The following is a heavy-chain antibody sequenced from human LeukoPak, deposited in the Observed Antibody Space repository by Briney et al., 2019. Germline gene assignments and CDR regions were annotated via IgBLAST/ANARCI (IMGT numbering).Heavy chain of an antibody. CDR3: ARNYYDSSGYCYGAFDI. CDR2: INPNSGGT. V-gene: IGHV1-69*10. J-gene: IGHJ3*02. Sequence: SVKVSCKAAGYTFSNYLISWVRQAPGQGLEWMGWINPNSGGTNYAQKFQGRVTITADKSTSTAYMELSSLRSEDTAVYYCARNYYDSSGYCYGAFDIWGQGTMVTVSS. CDR1: GYTFSNYL. D-gene: IGHD3-22*01.